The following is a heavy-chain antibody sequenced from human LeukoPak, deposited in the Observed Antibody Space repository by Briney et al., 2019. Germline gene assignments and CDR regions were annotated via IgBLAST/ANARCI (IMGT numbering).Heavy chain of an antibody. CDR2: ISYDGSNK. CDR3: STESITMTKVDY. V-gene: IGHV3-30*03. D-gene: IGHD3-22*01. CDR1: GFTFSSYG. Sequence: GGALRLSCAASGFTFSSYGMHWVRQAPGKGLEWVAVISYDGSNKYYADSLKGRFTISRDNSKNTLYLQMNSLRAEDTAVYYCSTESITMTKVDYWGQGTLVTVSS. J-gene: IGHJ4*02.